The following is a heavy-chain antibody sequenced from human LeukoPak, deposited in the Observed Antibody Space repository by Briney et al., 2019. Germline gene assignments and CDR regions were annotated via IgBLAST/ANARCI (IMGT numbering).Heavy chain of an antibody. V-gene: IGHV1-24*01. CDR2: FYPEDGET. CDR3: ATMDYYDSSGTLPLDY. D-gene: IGHD3-22*01. Sequence: ASVTVSCKVSGYTPTELSMHWVRQAPGKGLEWMGGFYPEDGETIYAQKFQGRVTMTEDTSTDTAYMELSSLRSEDTAVYYCATMDYYDSSGTLPLDYWGQGTLVTVSS. J-gene: IGHJ4*02. CDR1: GYTPTELS.